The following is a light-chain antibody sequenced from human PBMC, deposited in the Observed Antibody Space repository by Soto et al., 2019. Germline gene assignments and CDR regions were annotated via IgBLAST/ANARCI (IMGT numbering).Light chain of an antibody. CDR3: QQYGSSPLYT. CDR1: ETVSSNY. V-gene: IGKV3-20*01. CDR2: GAS. Sequence: DSVLTQSPGTLSLSPGERATLSCRASETVSSNYLAWYQQKPGQAPRLLIYGASSRATGIPDRFSGSGSGTDFTLTISRLEPEDFAVYYCQQYGSSPLYTFGQGTKLEIK. J-gene: IGKJ2*01.